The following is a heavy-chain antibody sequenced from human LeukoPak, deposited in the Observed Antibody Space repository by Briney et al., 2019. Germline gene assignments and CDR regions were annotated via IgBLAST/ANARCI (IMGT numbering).Heavy chain of an antibody. CDR2: IYYSGST. D-gene: IGHD2-15*01. V-gene: IGHV4-59*01. CDR1: GGSISSYY. CDR3: ARDLPYCSGGSCSS. Sequence: SETLSLTCTVSGGSISSYYWSWIRQPPGKGLERIGYIYYSGSTNYNPSLKSRVTISVDTSKNQFSLKLSSATAADTAVYYCARDLPYCSGGSCSSWGQGTLVTVSS. J-gene: IGHJ4*02.